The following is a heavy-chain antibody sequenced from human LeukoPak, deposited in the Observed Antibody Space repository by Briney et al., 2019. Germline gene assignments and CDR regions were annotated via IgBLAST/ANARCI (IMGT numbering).Heavy chain of an antibody. Sequence: PGGSLRLSCAASGFTFSDYYMSWIRQAPGKGLEWVSYISSSGSTIYYADSVKGRFTISGDNAKNSLYLQMNSLRAEDTAVYYCARDISDYDILTGYYDQWGQGTLVTVSS. CDR1: GFTFSDYY. J-gene: IGHJ4*02. D-gene: IGHD3-9*01. CDR3: ARDISDYDILTGYYDQ. CDR2: ISSSGSTI. V-gene: IGHV3-11*01.